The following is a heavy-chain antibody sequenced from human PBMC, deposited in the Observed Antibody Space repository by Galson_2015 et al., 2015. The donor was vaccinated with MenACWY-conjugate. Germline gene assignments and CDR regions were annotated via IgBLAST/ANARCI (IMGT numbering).Heavy chain of an antibody. CDR3: ARDPTHYYENTDDMDV. Sequence: ALRLSCAASGFTFSNYWMTWVRLAPGKGLEWVANINQDGRVKNYVDSVKGRFTISRDNAENSLRLQMDSLRAEDTAVYYCARDPTHYYENTDDMDVRGQGTTVTVAS. CDR1: GFTFSNYW. D-gene: IGHD3-22*01. V-gene: IGHV3-7*03. J-gene: IGHJ6*02. CDR2: INQDGRVK.